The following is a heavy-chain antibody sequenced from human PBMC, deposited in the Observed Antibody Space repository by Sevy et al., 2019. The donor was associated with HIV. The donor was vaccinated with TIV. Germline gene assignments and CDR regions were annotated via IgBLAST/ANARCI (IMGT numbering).Heavy chain of an antibody. CDR3: AREYSSGQAWHAFDI. Sequence: GESLKISCAASGFTFSSYSMNWVRQAPGKGLEWVSSISSSSSYIYYADSVKGRFTMSRDNAKNLLYLQMNSLRAEDTAVYYCAREYSSGQAWHAFDIWGQGTMVTVSS. CDR2: ISSSSSYI. CDR1: GFTFSSYS. D-gene: IGHD6-19*01. V-gene: IGHV3-21*01. J-gene: IGHJ3*02.